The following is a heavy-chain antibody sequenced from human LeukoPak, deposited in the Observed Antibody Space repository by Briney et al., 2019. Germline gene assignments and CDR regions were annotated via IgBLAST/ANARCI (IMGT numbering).Heavy chain of an antibody. CDR3: ARIRDSLEAFDI. V-gene: IGHV2-70*11. J-gene: IGHJ3*02. CDR2: IDWDDDK. Sequence: RESGPALGKPPRTLTLTSTFSGFSLGTRGMCGSWIRQPPGKALEWLARIDWDDDKYYSTSLKTRLTISKDTSKNQVVLTMTNMDPVDTATYYCARIRDSLEAFDIWGQGTMVTVSS. CDR1: GFSLGTRGMC. D-gene: IGHD1-1*01.